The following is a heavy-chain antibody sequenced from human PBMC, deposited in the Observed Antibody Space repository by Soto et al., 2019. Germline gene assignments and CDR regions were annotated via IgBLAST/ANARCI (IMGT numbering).Heavy chain of an antibody. CDR1: GGSISSGGYS. CDR2: IYHSGST. D-gene: IGHD1-7*01. J-gene: IGHJ5*02. CDR3: ARGYNWNYGLHGGGEWFDP. V-gene: IGHV4-30-2*01. Sequence: SETLSLTCAVSGGSISSGGYSWSWIRQPPGKGLEWIGYIYHSGSTYYNPSLKSRVTISVDRSKNQFSLKLSSVTAADTAVYYCARGYNWNYGLHGGGEWFDPWGQGTLVTVSS.